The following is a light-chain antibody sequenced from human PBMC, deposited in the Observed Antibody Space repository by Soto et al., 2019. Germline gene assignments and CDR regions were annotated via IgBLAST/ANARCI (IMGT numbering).Light chain of an antibody. Sequence: ETVMTHSPVTLSVSPGERVTLSCGASQTVSNNLAWYQQKPGQAPRLLLYGASSRATGVPARFSGSGSGTEFTLTISSLQSEDFAVYYCQQYKSWPLTFGGGTKVEIK. J-gene: IGKJ4*01. CDR3: QQYKSWPLT. V-gene: IGKV3-15*01. CDR1: QTVSNN. CDR2: GAS.